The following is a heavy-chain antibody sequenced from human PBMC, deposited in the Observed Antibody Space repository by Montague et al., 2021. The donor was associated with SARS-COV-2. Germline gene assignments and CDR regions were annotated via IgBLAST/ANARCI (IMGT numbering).Heavy chain of an antibody. Sequence: SLRLSCAASGFTFSSYAMHLVRQAPGKGLEWVAVISYDGSNKYYADSXKVQFTISRDNSKNTLYLQMNSLRAEDTAVYYCARSAWGGYRDAFDIWGQGTMVTVSS. CDR3: ARSAWGGYRDAFDI. D-gene: IGHD3-16*02. V-gene: IGHV3-30-3*01. J-gene: IGHJ3*02. CDR2: ISYDGSNK. CDR1: GFTFSSYA.